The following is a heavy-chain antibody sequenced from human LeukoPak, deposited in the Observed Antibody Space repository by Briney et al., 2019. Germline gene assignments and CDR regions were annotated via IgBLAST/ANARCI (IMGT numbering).Heavy chain of an antibody. CDR2: INHSGST. Sequence: SETLSLTCAVYGGSFSGYYWSWIRQPPGKGLEWIGEINHSGSTNYNPSLKSRVTISVDTSKNQFSLKLSSVTAADTAVYYCARGLYCSGGSCHRPFDYWGQGTLVTVSS. J-gene: IGHJ4*02. CDR1: GGSFSGYY. CDR3: ARGLYCSGGSCHRPFDY. D-gene: IGHD2-15*01. V-gene: IGHV4-34*01.